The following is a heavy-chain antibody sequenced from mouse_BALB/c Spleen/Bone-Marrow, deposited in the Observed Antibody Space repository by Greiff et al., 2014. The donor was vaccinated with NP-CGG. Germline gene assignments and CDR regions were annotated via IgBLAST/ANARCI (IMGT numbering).Heavy chain of an antibody. CDR2: ISSGGSNT. Sequence: EVQRVESGGDLVKPGGSLKLSCAASGFTFSSYGMSWGRQTPDKRLEWVATISSGGSNTYYPDSVKGRSTISRDNAKNTLYLQMSSLKSEDTAMYYCARHQRYYAMDYWGQGTSVTVSS. CDR1: GFTFSSYG. V-gene: IGHV5-6*01. J-gene: IGHJ4*01. CDR3: ARHQRYYAMDY.